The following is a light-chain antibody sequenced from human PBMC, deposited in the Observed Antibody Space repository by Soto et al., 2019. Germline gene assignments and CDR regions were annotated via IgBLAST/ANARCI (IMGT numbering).Light chain of an antibody. J-gene: IGLJ2*01. CDR2: GNS. CDR3: QSYDSSLSVV. V-gene: IGLV1-40*01. CDR1: TSKIGAGYD. Sequence: QSVLTQPPSVSGAPGRRATISCTGSTSKIGAGYDVHWYRQLPGTAPQLLIYGNSKRPSGVPDRFSGSKSGTSASLAITGLQAEDEADYYCQSYDSSLSVVFGGGTKVTVL.